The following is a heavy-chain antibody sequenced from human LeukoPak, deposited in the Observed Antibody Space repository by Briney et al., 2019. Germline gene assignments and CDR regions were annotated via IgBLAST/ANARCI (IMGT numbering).Heavy chain of an antibody. D-gene: IGHD5-24*01. CDR2: ISWNSGSI. Sequence: SLRLSCAASGFTFDDYAMHWVRQAPGKGLEWVSGISWNSGSIGYADSVKGRFTISRDNAKNSLYLQMNSLRAEDTALYYCAKAGDGHNFRGIRLDYWGQGTLVTVSS. CDR1: GFTFDDYA. V-gene: IGHV3-9*01. CDR3: AKAGDGHNFRGIRLDY. J-gene: IGHJ4*02.